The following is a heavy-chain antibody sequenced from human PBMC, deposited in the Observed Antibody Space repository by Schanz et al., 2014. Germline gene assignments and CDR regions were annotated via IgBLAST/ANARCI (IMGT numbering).Heavy chain of an antibody. D-gene: IGHD5-12*01. CDR3: ARKVVATIEGYYDN. Sequence: EVQLLESGGGLVQPGGSLRLSCAASGFTFGDYAMTWVRQAPGKGLEWVSVIGVDGTTTYYADSVKGRFTISRDNSKNTLFPQKDRLEGEKQAGYYCARKVVATIEGYYDNWGQGTLVIVSS. V-gene: IGHV3-23*01. CDR2: IGVDGTTT. J-gene: IGHJ4*02. CDR1: GFTFGDYA.